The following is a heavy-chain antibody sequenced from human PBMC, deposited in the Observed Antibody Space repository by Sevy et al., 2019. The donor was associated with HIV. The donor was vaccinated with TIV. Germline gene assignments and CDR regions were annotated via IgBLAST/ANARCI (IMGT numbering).Heavy chain of an antibody. J-gene: IGHJ4*02. CDR3: ARNLKSRDGYNSGLDY. D-gene: IGHD5-12*01. Sequence: ASVKVSCKASGGTFSSYAISWVRQAPGQGLEWMGGIIPIFGTANYAQKFQGRVTITADESTSTAYMELSSLGSEDTAVYYCARNLKSRDGYNSGLDYWGQGTLVTVSS. CDR2: IIPIFGTA. CDR1: GGTFSSYA. V-gene: IGHV1-69*01.